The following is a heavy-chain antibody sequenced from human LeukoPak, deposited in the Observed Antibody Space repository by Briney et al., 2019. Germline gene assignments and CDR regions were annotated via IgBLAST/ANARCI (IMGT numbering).Heavy chain of an antibody. CDR3: AKDNRRHYTSGPNPDSLH. V-gene: IGHV3-9*01. CDR2: ICWNSGSI. D-gene: IGHD6-19*01. CDR1: GFIFNNYA. Sequence: SLRLSCAGSGFIFNNYAMHWVRQPPGKGLEWVSGICWNSGSIDYADSVKGRFTISRDNAKNSLYLQMNSLSVEDTAFYYCAKDNRRHYTSGPNPDSLHWGQGALVTVSS. J-gene: IGHJ4*02.